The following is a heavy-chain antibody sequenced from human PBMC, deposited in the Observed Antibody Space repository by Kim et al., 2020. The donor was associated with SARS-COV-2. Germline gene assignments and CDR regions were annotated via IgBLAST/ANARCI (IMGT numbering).Heavy chain of an antibody. CDR2: INHSGST. J-gene: IGHJ6*02. D-gene: IGHD5-18*01. CDR1: GGSFSGYY. CDR3: ARGRIQLWPRSYYYYGMDV. Sequence: SETLSLTCAVYGGSFSGYYWSWIRQPPGKGLEWIGEINHSGSTNYNPSLKSRVTISVDTSKNQFSLKLSYVTAADTAVYYCARGRIQLWPRSYYYYGMDVWGQGTTVTVSS. V-gene: IGHV4-34*01.